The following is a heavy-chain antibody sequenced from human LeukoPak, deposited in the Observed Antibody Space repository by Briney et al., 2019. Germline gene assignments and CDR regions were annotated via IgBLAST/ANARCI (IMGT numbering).Heavy chain of an antibody. J-gene: IGHJ2*01. CDR2: IYYSGST. V-gene: IGHV4-59*08. CDR3: ARQELDYDILTGYYLNHWYFDL. CDR1: GGSISSYY. Sequence: SETLSLTCTVSGGSISSYYWGWIRQPPGKGLEWIGYIYYSGSTNYNPSLKSRVTKSVDTSKNQFSLKLSSVTAADTAVYYCARQELDYDILTGYYLNHWYFDLWGRGTLVTVSS. D-gene: IGHD3-9*01.